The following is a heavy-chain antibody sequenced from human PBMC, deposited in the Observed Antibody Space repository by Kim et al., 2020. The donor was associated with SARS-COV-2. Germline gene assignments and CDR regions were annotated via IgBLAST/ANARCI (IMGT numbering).Heavy chain of an antibody. Sequence: GGSLRLSCAASGFTFSKYWMHWVRQVPGEGLVLVSRSNEDGSITNYADSVRGRFTISRDNARSTLYLQMNSLGAEDTALYYCARDLSGSDDLWGQGTLVTVSS. D-gene: IGHD5-12*01. CDR2: SNEDGSIT. V-gene: IGHV3-74*01. CDR3: ARDLSGSDDL. J-gene: IGHJ5*02. CDR1: GFTFSKYW.